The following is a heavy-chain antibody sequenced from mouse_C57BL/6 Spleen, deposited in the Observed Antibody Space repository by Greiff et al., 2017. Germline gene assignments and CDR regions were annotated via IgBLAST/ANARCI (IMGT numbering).Heavy chain of an antibody. J-gene: IGHJ4*01. CDR3: TRHPDYYAMDY. CDR2: ISNLAYSI. Sequence: EVKLVESGGGLVQPGGSLKLSCAASGFTFSDYGMAWVRQAPRKGPEWVAFISNLAYSIYYADTVTGRFTISRENAKNTLYLEMSSLRSEDTAMYCCTRHPDYYAMDYWGQGTSVTVSS. V-gene: IGHV5-15*01. CDR1: GFTFSDYG.